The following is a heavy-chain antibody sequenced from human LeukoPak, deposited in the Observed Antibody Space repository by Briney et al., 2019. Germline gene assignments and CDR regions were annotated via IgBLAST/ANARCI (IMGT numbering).Heavy chain of an antibody. CDR1: GYTFTGYY. J-gene: IGHJ4*02. CDR3: ARRVCRSVEGFDY. Sequence: ASVKVSYKASGYTFTGYYLHWVRQAPGQGLEWMGWISPNSGGTNYAQKFQGRVTMTRDTSISTAYMELSRLRSDDTAVYYCARRVCRSVEGFDYWGQGTLVTVSS. V-gene: IGHV1-2*02. CDR2: ISPNSGGT.